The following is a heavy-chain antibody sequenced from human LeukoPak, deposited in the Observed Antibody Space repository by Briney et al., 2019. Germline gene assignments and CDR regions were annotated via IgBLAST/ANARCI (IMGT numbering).Heavy chain of an antibody. CDR3: ARFPFDY. CDR2: ISYDGSNK. Sequence: GGSLRLSCAASGFTFSSYVMHWVRQAPGKGLEWVAIISYDGSNKYYADSVKGRFTISRDNSKNTLYLQMNSLRAADTAVYYCARFPFDYWGQGTLVTVSS. CDR1: GFTFSSYV. J-gene: IGHJ4*02. V-gene: IGHV3-30*04.